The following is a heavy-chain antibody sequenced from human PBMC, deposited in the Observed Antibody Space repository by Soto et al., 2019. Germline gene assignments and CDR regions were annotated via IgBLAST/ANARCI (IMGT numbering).Heavy chain of an antibody. CDR1: GFTFRNYA. Sequence: PGGSLRLSCIASGFTFRNYAMAWVRQAPGEDLEWVSAIGTSGTPTLYADSVKSRSSISRDDSRNTVSLQMNSLGVEDTAAYYCTRILWSSRRDALDIWGQGTTVTVSS. V-gene: IGHV3-23*01. J-gene: IGHJ6*02. CDR3: TRILWSSRRDALDI. CDR2: IGTSGTPT. D-gene: IGHD2-21*01.